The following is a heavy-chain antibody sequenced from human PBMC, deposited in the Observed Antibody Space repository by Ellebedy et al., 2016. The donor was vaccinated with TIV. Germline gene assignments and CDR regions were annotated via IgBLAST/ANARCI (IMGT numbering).Heavy chain of an antibody. CDR3: ASQALQGGSGYGYMIAN. V-gene: IGHV3-74*01. J-gene: IGHJ4*02. D-gene: IGHD5-12*01. CDR1: GFTFSSYS. Sequence: GGSLRLSCAASGFTFSSYSMHWVRQAPGKGLVWVSRISNDGSVTTYADSVKGRFTISRDNAKNTLYLQMNSLRAEDTAVYYCASQALQGGSGYGYMIANWGQGTLVTVSS. CDR2: ISNDGSVT.